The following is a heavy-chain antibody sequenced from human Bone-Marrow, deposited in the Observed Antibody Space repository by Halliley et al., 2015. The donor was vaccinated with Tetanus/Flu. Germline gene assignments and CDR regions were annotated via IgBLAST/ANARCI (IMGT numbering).Heavy chain of an antibody. D-gene: IGHD4-17*01. CDR3: ARDLTPVTGRYYFDF. V-gene: IGHV3-7*01. CDR2: INEDGSDQ. J-gene: IGHJ4*02. CDR1: GFSFRSYW. Sequence: SLRLSCAASGFSFRSYWLTWVRQAPGKGLEWVANINEDGSDQYYLDSLKGRFSISRDNAKNSLYLQMNSLRAEDTAVYYCARDLTPVTGRYYFDFWGQGTLVTVSS.